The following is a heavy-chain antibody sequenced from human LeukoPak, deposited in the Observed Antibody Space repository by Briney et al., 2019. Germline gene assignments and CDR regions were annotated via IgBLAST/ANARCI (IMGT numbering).Heavy chain of an antibody. CDR3: AGVPTVISALWDY. CDR1: GYTFTSYA. CDR2: INAGNGNT. V-gene: IGHV1-3*01. J-gene: IGHJ4*02. D-gene: IGHD4-17*01. Sequence: ASVKVSCKASGYTFTSYAMYWVRQAPGQRLEWMGWINAGNGNTKYSQKFQGRVTITRDTSARTAYMELSSLRSEDTAVYYCAGVPTVISALWDYWGQGTLVTVSS.